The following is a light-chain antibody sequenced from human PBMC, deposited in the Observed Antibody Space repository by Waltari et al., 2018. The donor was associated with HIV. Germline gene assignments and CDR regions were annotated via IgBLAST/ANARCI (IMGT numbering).Light chain of an antibody. Sequence: QSALTQPPSASGSPGQSVTISCTGSSSDIGGYDFVSWFQQHPGKAPKLVIYEVYTRPSGVPDRCSGSKSGNTASLTVSGLQAEDEAYYHCSSYAGNYNLVFGGGTKLTVL. V-gene: IGLV2-8*01. CDR3: SSYAGNYNLV. CDR1: SSDIGGYDF. J-gene: IGLJ3*02. CDR2: EVY.